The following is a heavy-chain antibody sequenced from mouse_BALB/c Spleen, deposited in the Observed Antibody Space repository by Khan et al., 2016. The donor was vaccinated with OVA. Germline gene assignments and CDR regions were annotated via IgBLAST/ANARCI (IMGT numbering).Heavy chain of an antibody. Sequence: QIQLVQSGPELKKPGETVKISCKASGYTFTNYGMNWVKQAPGQGLKWMGWINTYIGEPTYADDFKGRFAFSLETYASTAYLQINNLKNEDTATYFCARSNGNYWFAYWGQGTLVTVSA. D-gene: IGHD2-1*01. V-gene: IGHV9-3-1*01. CDR1: GYTFTNYG. CDR2: INTYIGEP. CDR3: ARSNGNYWFAY. J-gene: IGHJ3*01.